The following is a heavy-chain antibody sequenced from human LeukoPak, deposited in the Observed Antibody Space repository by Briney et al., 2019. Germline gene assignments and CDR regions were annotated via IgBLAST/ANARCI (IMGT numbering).Heavy chain of an antibody. J-gene: IGHJ4*02. D-gene: IGHD3-22*01. CDR1: GGSISSYY. CDR2: IYYSGRT. Sequence: SETLSLTCSVSGGSISSYYWSWIRQPPGKGLEWIGYIYYSGRTSYNPSLKSRVTISVDTSKNQFSLKLSSVTAADTAVYYCARHSETYYYDNSGLSHVGSFDYWGQGTLVTVSS. V-gene: IGHV4-59*08. CDR3: ARHSETYYYDNSGLSHVGSFDY.